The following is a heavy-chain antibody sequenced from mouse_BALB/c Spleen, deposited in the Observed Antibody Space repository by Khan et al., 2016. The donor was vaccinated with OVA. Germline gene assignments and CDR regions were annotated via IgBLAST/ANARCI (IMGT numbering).Heavy chain of an antibody. CDR2: INTHSGVP. J-gene: IGHJ4*01. V-gene: IGHV9-4*02. D-gene: IGHD2-12*01. CDR1: GYTFTTAG. CDR3: ARGGAAYYRIGVGAMEY. Sequence: QIQLVQSGPELKKPGETVRISCKASGYTFTTAGIQWVQKMPGKGLKWIGWINTHSGVPKYAEDFKGRFAFSLEISVNTAYLQITNLKNEDTATYFCARGGAAYYRIGVGAMEYWGEGTSVTVSS.